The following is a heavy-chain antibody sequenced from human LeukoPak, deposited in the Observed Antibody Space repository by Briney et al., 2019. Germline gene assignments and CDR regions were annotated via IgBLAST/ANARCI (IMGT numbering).Heavy chain of an antibody. Sequence: GGSLRLSCAASGFTFSSYSMNWVRQAPGKGLEWVSSISSSSSYIYYADSVKGRFTISRDNAKNSLYLQMNSLRAEDTAVYYCARGIAPGVVPAAISHFDYWGQGTLVTVSS. CDR2: ISSSSSYI. CDR3: ARGIAPGVVPAAISHFDY. V-gene: IGHV3-21*01. J-gene: IGHJ4*02. D-gene: IGHD2-2*01. CDR1: GFTFSSYS.